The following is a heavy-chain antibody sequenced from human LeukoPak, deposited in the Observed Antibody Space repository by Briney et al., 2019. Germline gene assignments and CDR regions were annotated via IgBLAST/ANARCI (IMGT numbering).Heavy chain of an antibody. J-gene: IGHJ4*02. V-gene: IGHV3-15*01. D-gene: IGHD4/OR15-4a*01. CDR1: GFTFSNAW. CDR2: IKSKTDGGTT. Sequence: GGSLRLSCAASGFTFSNAWMSWVRQAPGKGLEWVGRIKSKTDGGTTDYAAPVKGRFTISRDDSKNTLYLQMNSLKTEDTAVYYCARMPLGTIDYFDYWGQGTLVTVSS. CDR3: ARMPLGTIDYFDY.